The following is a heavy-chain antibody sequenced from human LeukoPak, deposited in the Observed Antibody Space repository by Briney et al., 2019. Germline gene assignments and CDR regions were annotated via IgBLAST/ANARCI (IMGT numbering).Heavy chain of an antibody. Sequence: GGSLRLSCAASGFTFSSYGMHWVRQAPGMGLEWVAVISYDGSNKYYADSVKGRFTISRDNSKNTLYLQMNSLRAEDTAVYYCAHNYYDSSGAQGLIDYWGQGTLVTVSS. CDR1: GFTFSSYG. CDR2: ISYDGSNK. D-gene: IGHD3-22*01. CDR3: AHNYYDSSGAQGLIDY. J-gene: IGHJ4*02. V-gene: IGHV3-30*03.